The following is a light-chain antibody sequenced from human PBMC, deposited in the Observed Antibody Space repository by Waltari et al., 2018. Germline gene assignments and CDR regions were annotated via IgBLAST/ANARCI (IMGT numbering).Light chain of an antibody. CDR1: SSTIGSNF. J-gene: IGLJ2*01. CDR3: ASWDDSLSGGI. CDR2: RNN. Sequence: QSVLTQPPSASGPPGQRVTISCSGSSSTIGSNFVCWYQQFPGTAPNLLIFRNNQRPSGVPDRFSGSKSGSSASLAISGLRSDDEAHYYCASWDDSLSGGIFGGGTEVTVL. V-gene: IGLV1-47*01.